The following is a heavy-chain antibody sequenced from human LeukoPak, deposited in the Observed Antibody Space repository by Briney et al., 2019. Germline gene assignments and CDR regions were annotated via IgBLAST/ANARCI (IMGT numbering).Heavy chain of an antibody. Sequence: SQTLSLTCTVSGGSISSGSYYWSWIRQPAGKGLEWIGRIYTSGSTNYNPSLKSRVTISVDTSKNQFSLKLSSVTAADTAVYYCARVDPLWSGYDYGWFDSWGQGTLVTVSS. D-gene: IGHD5-12*01. CDR1: GGSISSGSYY. CDR3: ARVDPLWSGYDYGWFDS. CDR2: IYTSGST. V-gene: IGHV4-61*02. J-gene: IGHJ5*01.